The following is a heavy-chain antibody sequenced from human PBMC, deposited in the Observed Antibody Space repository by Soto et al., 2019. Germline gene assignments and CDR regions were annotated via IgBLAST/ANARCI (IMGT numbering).Heavy chain of an antibody. V-gene: IGHV3-7*03. CDR3: ARGGGWVKLRGYFYRMDL. D-gene: IGHD4-17*01. CDR1: GFTFNNYW. J-gene: IGHJ6*02. Sequence: GGSLRLSCAASGFTFNNYWMSWVRQAPGKGLEWVANIKQDGSEKYFVDSVKGRFTISRDNAKNSLYLQVNSLRAEDTAVYYCARGGGWVKLRGYFYRMDLWGQGTTVTVSS. CDR2: IKQDGSEK.